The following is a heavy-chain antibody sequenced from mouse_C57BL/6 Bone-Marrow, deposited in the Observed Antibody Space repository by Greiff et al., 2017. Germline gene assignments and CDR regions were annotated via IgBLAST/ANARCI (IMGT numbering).Heavy chain of an antibody. CDR3: ARRYYFDY. Sequence: QVHVKQSGAELAKPGASVKLSCKASGYTFTSYWMHWVKQRPGQGLEWIGYINPSSGYTKYNQKFKDKATLTADKSPSTAYMQLSSLTYEDSAVYYCARRYYFDYWGQGTTLTVSS. CDR2: INPSSGYT. J-gene: IGHJ2*01. CDR1: GYTFTSYW. V-gene: IGHV1-7*01.